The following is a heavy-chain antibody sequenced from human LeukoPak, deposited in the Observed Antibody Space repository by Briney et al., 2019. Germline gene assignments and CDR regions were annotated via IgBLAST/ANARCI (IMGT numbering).Heavy chain of an antibody. CDR1: GFTFRSYG. J-gene: IGHJ4*02. D-gene: IGHD1-26*01. V-gene: IGHV3-33*01. CDR3: ASVRGSYSSYYSDY. CDR2: IWYDGSNK. Sequence: PGGSLRLSCAASGFTFRSYGMHWVRQAPGKGLEWVAIIWYDGSNKYYGDSVKGRFTISRDNSKNTLYLQMSSLRAEDTALYYCASVRGSYSSYYSDYWGQGTLVTVSS.